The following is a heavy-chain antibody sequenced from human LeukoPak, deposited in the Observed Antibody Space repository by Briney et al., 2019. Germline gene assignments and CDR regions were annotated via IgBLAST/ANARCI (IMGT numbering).Heavy chain of an antibody. CDR1: GYTFTGYY. D-gene: IGHD3-22*01. V-gene: IGHV1-2*02. CDR3: AARTGDSSGYYEPYFDY. J-gene: IGHJ4*02. CDR2: INPNSGGT. Sequence: ASVKVSCKASGYTFTGYYMHWVRQAPGQGLEWMGWINPNSGGTNYAQKFQGRVTMTTDASTSTAYMELRSLRSEDTAVYYCAARTGDSSGYYEPYFDYWGQGTLVTVSS.